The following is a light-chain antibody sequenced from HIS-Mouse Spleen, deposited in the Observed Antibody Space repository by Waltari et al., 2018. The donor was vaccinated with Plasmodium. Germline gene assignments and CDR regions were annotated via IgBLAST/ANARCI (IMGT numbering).Light chain of an antibody. J-gene: IGLJ2*01. CDR3: SSYAGSNNLV. CDR2: EVS. CDR1: SSDVGGFNY. V-gene: IGLV2-8*01. Sequence: QSALTQPPSASGSPGQSVTISCTGTSSDVGGFNYVSWYQQHPGKAPNLMIYEVSKRSSVFPDRFSGSKSGNTASLTVSGLQSEYEADYYCSSYAGSNNLVFGGGTKLTVL.